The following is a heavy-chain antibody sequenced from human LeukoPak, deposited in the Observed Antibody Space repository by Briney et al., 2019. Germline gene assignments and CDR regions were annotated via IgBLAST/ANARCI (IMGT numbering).Heavy chain of an antibody. V-gene: IGHV3-7*03. D-gene: IGHD3-10*01. CDR1: GFIFSSYW. J-gene: IGHJ4*02. CDR2: IKQDGSEK. CDR3: VKDRVDGSGSQFDS. Sequence: PGRSLRLSCAASGFIFSSYWMSWVRQAPGKGLEWVANIKQDGSEKYYVDSVKGRFTISRDNAMDTLYLQMNSLRADDTAVYYCVKDRVDGSGSQFDSWGQGSLVIVSS.